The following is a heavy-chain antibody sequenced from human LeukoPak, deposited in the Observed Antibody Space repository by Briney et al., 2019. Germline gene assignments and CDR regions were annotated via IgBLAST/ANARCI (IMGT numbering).Heavy chain of an antibody. CDR2: IYYSGST. Sequence: SETLSLTCTVSGGSLSSSSYYWGWIRQPPGKGLEWIGSIYYSGSTYYNPSLKSRVTISVDTSKNQFSLKLSSVTAADTAVYYCARNVGWYSHDSWGQGTLVTVSS. D-gene: IGHD6-19*01. J-gene: IGHJ4*02. CDR1: GGSLSSSSYY. CDR3: ARNVGWYSHDS. V-gene: IGHV4-39*07.